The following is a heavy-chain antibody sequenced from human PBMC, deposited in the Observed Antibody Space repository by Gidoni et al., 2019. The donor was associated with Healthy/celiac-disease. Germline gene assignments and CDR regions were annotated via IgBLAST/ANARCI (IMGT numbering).Heavy chain of an antibody. CDR2: IYYSGST. Sequence: QLQLQESGPGLVKPSETLSPTCTVSGGSISSSSYYWGWIRQPPGKGLEWIGSIYYSGSTYYNPSLKSRVTISVDTSKNQFSLKLSSVTAADTAVYYCARHGELERLDYWGQGTLVTVSS. CDR1: GGSISSSSYY. V-gene: IGHV4-39*01. D-gene: IGHD1-1*01. CDR3: ARHGELERLDY. J-gene: IGHJ4*02.